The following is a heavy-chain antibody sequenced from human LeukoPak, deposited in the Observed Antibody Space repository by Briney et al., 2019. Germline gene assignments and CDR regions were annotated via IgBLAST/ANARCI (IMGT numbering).Heavy chain of an antibody. CDR3: ARDGTSTDDY. CDR2: ISGNNDNP. J-gene: IGHJ4*02. D-gene: IGHD2-2*01. V-gene: IGHV1-18*01. Sequence: ASVRVSCKTSGYTFSNFGINWVRQAPGQGREWMGWISGNNDNPNYGQKFQGRFTVTTDSSTSTAYMELRNLGFDDTAVYYCARDGTSTDDYWGQGTLVTVSS. CDR1: GYTFSNFG.